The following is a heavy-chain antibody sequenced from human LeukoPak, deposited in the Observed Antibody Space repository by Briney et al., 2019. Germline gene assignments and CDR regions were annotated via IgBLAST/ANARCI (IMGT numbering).Heavy chain of an antibody. Sequence: GGSLRLSCAASGITFSNYANLWVRQAPGKGLEWVAYIRSDGSDKYYVDSVKGRFTISRDNSKNTLYLQMNSLRTEDTAVYYCASGGNLGTDSFDYWGQGTLVTVSS. CDR3: ASGGNLGTDSFDY. CDR2: IRSDGSDK. CDR1: GITFSNYA. V-gene: IGHV3-30*02. D-gene: IGHD4-23*01. J-gene: IGHJ4*02.